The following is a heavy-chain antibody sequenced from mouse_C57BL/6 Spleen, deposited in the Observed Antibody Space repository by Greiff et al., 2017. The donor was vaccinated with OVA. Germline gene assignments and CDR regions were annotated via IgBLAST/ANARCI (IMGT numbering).Heavy chain of an antibody. J-gene: IGHJ3*01. CDR3: ASTNWDKTWFAY. CDR1: GFKIKNTY. D-gene: IGHD4-1*01. V-gene: IGHV14-3*01. Sequence: EVQLQQSVAELVRPGASVKLSCTASGFKIKNTYMHWVKQRPEQGLEWIGRIDPANGNTTYAPKFQGKATITADTSSNTAYLQLSSLTSEDTAIYYCASTNWDKTWFAYWGQGTLVTVSA. CDR2: IDPANGNT.